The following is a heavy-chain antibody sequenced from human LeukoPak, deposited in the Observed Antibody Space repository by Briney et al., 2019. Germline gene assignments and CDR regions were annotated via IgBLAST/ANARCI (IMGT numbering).Heavy chain of an antibody. CDR1: GFTFSSYW. D-gene: IGHD3-9*01. V-gene: IGHV3-7*01. CDR2: IKQDGSEK. J-gene: IGHJ6*02. CDR3: ARRYFDWLYGMDV. Sequence: GGSLRLSCAASGFTFSSYWMSWVRQAPGKGLEWVANIKQDGSEKYYVDSVKGRFTISRDNAKNSPYLQMNSLRAEDTAVYYCARRYFDWLYGMDVWGQGTTVTVSS.